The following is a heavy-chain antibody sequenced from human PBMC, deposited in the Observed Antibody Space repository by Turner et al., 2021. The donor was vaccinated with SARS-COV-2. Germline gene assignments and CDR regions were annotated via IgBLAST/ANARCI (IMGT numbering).Heavy chain of an antibody. CDR1: RFSVSSHA. CDR2: IWYDGSQK. J-gene: IGHJ6*02. CDR3: ARHGAANGNYYYHGLDV. D-gene: IGHD6-13*01. Sequence: QVQLVESGGGVVLPGRSLRLYCAASRFSVSSHAMPWVRQAPGKGLEWVAVIWYDGSQKYHAASVRGRFTISRDNSRNTLYLQMDSLRVEDTGVYYCARHGAANGNYYYHGLDVWGRGTTVTVSS. V-gene: IGHV3-33*03.